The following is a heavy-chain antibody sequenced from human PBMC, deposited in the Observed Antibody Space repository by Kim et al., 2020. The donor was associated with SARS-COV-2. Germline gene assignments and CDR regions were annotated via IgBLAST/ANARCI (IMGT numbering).Heavy chain of an antibody. CDR3: VRVLRYFDYAFDI. Sequence: GGSLRLSCSASGFTFSSYAMHWVRQAPGKGLEYVSAISSNGGSTYYADSVKGRFTISRDNSKNTLYLQMSSLRAEDTAVYYCVRVLRYFDYAFDIWGQGTIVTVSS. J-gene: IGHJ3*02. CDR1: GFTFSSYA. V-gene: IGHV3-64D*06. CDR2: ISSNGGST. D-gene: IGHD3-9*01.